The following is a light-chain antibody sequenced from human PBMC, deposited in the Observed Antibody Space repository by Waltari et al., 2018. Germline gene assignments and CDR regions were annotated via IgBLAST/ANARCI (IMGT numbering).Light chain of an antibody. CDR2: GIS. CDR1: QSVSSTY. Sequence: EIVLTQSPGTLSLSPGERATLSCRASQSVSSTYLAWYQHKPGQAPRLLIYGISIRATGVPSRFSGSGSGTDVTLTIRRLEAEDSAVYYCKQYGSSPPMYTFGQGTKLEIK. CDR3: KQYGSSPPMYT. V-gene: IGKV3-20*01. J-gene: IGKJ2*01.